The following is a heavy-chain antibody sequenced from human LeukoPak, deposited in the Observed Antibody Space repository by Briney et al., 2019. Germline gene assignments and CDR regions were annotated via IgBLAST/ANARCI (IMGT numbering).Heavy chain of an antibody. V-gene: IGHV4-39*01. CDR1: GDSISSTNSY. J-gene: IGHJ1*01. CDR3: ARIRVPSVIGDTWAEYFQH. Sequence: SETLSLTCTVSGDSISSTNSYWGWIRQPPGNGLEWIGSIYYRGNTYYNPSLKSRITMSVDTSKNQFSLTLSSVTAADTAVYYCARIRVPSVIGDTWAEYFQHWGQGTLVTVSS. CDR2: IYYRGNT. D-gene: IGHD2-2*02.